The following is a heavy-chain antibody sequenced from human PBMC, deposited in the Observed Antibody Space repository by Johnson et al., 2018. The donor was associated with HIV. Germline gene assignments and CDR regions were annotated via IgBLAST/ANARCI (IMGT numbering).Heavy chain of an antibody. CDR1: GFTFSSYA. CDR3: ARDSTPRGADYVDYGFDI. CDR2: INWNGGST. D-gene: IGHD4-17*01. J-gene: IGHJ3*02. V-gene: IGHV3-20*04. Sequence: VQLVESGGGVVQPGRSLRVSCAASGFTFSSYAMHWVRQAPGKGLEWVSGINWNGGSTGYADSVKGRFTISRDNAKNSLYLHMNSLRVEDTAVYYCARDSTPRGADYVDYGFDIWGQGTMVAVSS.